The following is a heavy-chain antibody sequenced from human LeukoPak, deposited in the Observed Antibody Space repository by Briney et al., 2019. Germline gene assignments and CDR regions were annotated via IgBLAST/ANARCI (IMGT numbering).Heavy chain of an antibody. V-gene: IGHV3-48*03. CDR2: ISSSGTTI. J-gene: IGHJ4*02. CDR1: GFRFSSYD. D-gene: IGHD3-22*01. CDR3: ARDHYYDSTFDY. Sequence: GGSLRLSCAASGFRFSSYDMNWVRQAPGKGLAWVSYISSSGTTIYYADSVKGRFTISRDNAQNSLYLHMNSLRAEDTAVYYCARDHYYDSTFDYWGQGTLVTVSS.